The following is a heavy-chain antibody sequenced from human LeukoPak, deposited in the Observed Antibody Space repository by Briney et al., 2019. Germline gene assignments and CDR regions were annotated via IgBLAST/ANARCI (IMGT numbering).Heavy chain of an antibody. CDR1: GYTFTNYD. CDR3: ARRDPGSGYAFYQ. CDR2: MNPHSGDT. Sequence: GASVKVSCKASGYTFTNYDINWVRQATGQGLEWLGWMNPHSGDTGFAHKFQGRVTMTRSTSIGTAYMELRSLTSEDTAIYYCARRDPGSGYAFYQWGQGTLLTVSS. D-gene: IGHD3-3*01. J-gene: IGHJ4*02. V-gene: IGHV1-8*01.